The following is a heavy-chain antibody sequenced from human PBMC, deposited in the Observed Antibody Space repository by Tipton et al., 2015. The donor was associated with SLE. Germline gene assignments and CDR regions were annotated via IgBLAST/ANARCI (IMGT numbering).Heavy chain of an antibody. CDR1: GYSFTSYW. Sequence: VQLVQSGAEVKKPGESLKISCKGSGYSFTSYWIGWVRQKPGKGLEWMGIIYPGDSDTRYSPSFQGQVTISADKSISTAYLQWSSLKASDTAMYYCARQDPSDYDFWSVYAPYGKDVWGQGTTVTVSS. CDR3: ARQDPSDYDFWSVYAPYGKDV. CDR2: IYPGDSDT. D-gene: IGHD3-3*01. J-gene: IGHJ6*02. V-gene: IGHV5-51*01.